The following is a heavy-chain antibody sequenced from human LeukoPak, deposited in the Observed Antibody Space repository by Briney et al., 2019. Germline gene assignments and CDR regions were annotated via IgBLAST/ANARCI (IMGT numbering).Heavy chain of an antibody. J-gene: IGHJ4*02. Sequence: PGGSLRLSCAASGFTFSSYSMNWVRQAPGKGLEWVSSISSSSSYIYYADSVKGRFTISRDNAKNSLYLQMNSLRDEDTAVYYCARDKGDGYNYRGVRFDYWGQGTLVTVSS. D-gene: IGHD5-12*01. CDR3: ARDKGDGYNYRGVRFDY. V-gene: IGHV3-21*01. CDR2: ISSSSSYI. CDR1: GFTFSSYS.